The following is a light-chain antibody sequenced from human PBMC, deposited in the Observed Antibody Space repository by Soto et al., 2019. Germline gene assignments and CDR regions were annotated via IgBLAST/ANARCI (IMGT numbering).Light chain of an antibody. CDR1: QTISSSY. CDR3: QQYYSYPWT. CDR2: AAS. Sequence: RQSPGTLSLSPGEGATFSCRANQTISSSYLAWYQQKPGKAPKLLIYAASTLQSGVPSRFSGSGSGTDFTLTISCLQSEDFATYYCQQYYSYPWTFGQGTKVEIK. J-gene: IGKJ1*01. V-gene: IGKV1-8*01.